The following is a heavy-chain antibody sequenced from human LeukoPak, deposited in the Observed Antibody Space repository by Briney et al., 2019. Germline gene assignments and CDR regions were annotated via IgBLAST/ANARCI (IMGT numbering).Heavy chain of an antibody. CDR2: INHSGST. J-gene: IGHJ4*02. CDR3: ARGGRDGYNFQDY. Sequence: SETLSLTCAVYGGSFSGYYWSWIRQPPGKGLEWIGEINHSGSTNYNPSLKSRDTISVDTSKNQFSLKLSSVTAADTAVYYCARGGRDGYNFQDYWGQGTLVTVSS. CDR1: GGSFSGYY. V-gene: IGHV4-34*01. D-gene: IGHD5-24*01.